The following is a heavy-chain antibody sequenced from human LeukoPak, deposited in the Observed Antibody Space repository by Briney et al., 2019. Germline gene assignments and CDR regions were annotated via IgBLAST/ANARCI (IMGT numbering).Heavy chain of an antibody. V-gene: IGHV4-28*01. D-gene: IGHD3-10*01. Sequence: SETLFLTCAVSGYSISSSNWWGWIRQPPGKGLEWIGYIYYSGSTYYNPSLKSRVTMSVDTSKNQFSLKLSSVTAADTAVYYCARHYYGSGMIDYWGQGTLVTVSS. CDR2: IYYSGST. J-gene: IGHJ4*02. CDR3: ARHYYGSGMIDY. CDR1: GYSISSSNW.